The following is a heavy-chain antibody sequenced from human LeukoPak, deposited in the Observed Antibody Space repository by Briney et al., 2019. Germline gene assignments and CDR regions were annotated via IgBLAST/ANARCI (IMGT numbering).Heavy chain of an antibody. J-gene: IGHJ4*02. D-gene: IGHD5-12*01. CDR1: GDSVSSYKAA. CDR3: ARDKGGYDPFDY. Sequence: SQTLSLTCAISGDSVSSYKAAWNWIRQSPSRGLEWLGRTFYRSKWYREYAVSVKSRITINPDTSKNQFSLQLNSVTPEDTAVYYCARDKGGYDPFDYWGQGTLVTVSS. CDR2: TFYRSKWYR. V-gene: IGHV6-1*01.